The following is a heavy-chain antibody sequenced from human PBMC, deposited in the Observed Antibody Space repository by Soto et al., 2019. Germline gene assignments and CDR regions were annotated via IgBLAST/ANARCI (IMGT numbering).Heavy chain of an antibody. J-gene: IGHJ2*01. Sequence: QVQLVQSGGEVKNPGASVKVSCKASGYTFSNYGISWVRQAPGQGLEWMGWINGYNGDANYAQTLQGRVTVTTDTSTNTVYMEVRSLRFDDTAVYYCARDLRSTDYDFDLWGRGTLVIVSS. CDR1: GYTFSNYG. V-gene: IGHV1-18*01. D-gene: IGHD2-2*01. CDR2: INGYNGDA. CDR3: ARDLRSTDYDFDL.